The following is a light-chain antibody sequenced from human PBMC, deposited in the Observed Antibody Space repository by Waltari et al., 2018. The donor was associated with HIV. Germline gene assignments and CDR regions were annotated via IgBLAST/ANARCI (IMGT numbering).Light chain of an antibody. CDR3: NSYTSATTRWL. Sequence: QSALTQPASVSGSPGQSIIISCTGTSSDVGVYNYVSWYQPHPGKAPNLIFFDVGNRPSGVSNRFSGSKSGNTASLTISGLQTEDEADYYCNSYTSATTRWLFGGGTRLTVL. V-gene: IGLV2-14*03. CDR2: DVG. CDR1: SSDVGVYNY. J-gene: IGLJ3*02.